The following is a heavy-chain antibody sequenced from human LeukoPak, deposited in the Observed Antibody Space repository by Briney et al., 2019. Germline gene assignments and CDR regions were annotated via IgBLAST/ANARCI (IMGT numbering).Heavy chain of an antibody. D-gene: IGHD2-2*01. J-gene: IGHJ4*02. CDR3: ARGNAPLPFDY. V-gene: IGHV3-21*01. CDR1: GFTFSTYS. Sequence: GRSLRLSCAGSGFTFSTYSIHWVRQAPGKGLGWVSSISSDGGYIYYADSVKGRFTISRDNAKNSVYLQMKSLRAEDTAVYYCARGNAPLPFDYWGQGTLVTVSS. CDR2: ISSDGGYI.